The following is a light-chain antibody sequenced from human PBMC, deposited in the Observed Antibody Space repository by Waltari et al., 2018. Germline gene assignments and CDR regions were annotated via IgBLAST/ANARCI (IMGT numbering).Light chain of an antibody. CDR1: SSNIVNNY. V-gene: IGLV1-51*01. Sequence: QPPSVSAAPGQKVTISCSGCSSNIVNNYVSWYQQLPGTAPKVVIYDNNKRASGIPDRFSASKSGTSATLGITGLQTGDEADYFCGTWDSSLSAAVFGGGTKVTVL. J-gene: IGLJ2*01. CDR2: DNN. CDR3: GTWDSSLSAAV.